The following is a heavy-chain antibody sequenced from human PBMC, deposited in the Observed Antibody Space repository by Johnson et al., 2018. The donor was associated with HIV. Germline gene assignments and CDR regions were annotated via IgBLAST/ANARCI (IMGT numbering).Heavy chain of an antibody. Sequence: VQLVESGGGVVRPGGSLRLSCAASGFTFDDYGMNWVRQAPGKGLEWVSVIGTTGDTNYPGSVKGRFSISRDSSKNTLDLQMNSLTIEDTAVFYCAKTRMGGILDAFDLWGQGTMVIVS. D-gene: IGHD3-10*01. CDR2: IGTTGDT. V-gene: IGHV3-20*04. CDR3: AKTRMGGILDAFDL. CDR1: GFTFDDYG. J-gene: IGHJ3*01.